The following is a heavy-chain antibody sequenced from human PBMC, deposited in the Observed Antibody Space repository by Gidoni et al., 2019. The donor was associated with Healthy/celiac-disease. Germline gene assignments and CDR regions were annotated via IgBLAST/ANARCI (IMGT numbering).Heavy chain of an antibody. D-gene: IGHD6-13*01. CDR2: INPNSGGT. J-gene: IGHJ4*02. V-gene: IGHV1-2*02. CDR1: GYTFTGYY. CDR3: ARESTGAAAGLDY. Sequence: VQLVQSGAAVKKPGASVKVSCQASGYTFTGYYMHWVRQAPGQGLEWMGWINPNSGGTNYAQKFQGRVTMTRDTSISTAYMELSRLRSDDTAVYYCARESTGAAAGLDYWGQGTLVTVSS.